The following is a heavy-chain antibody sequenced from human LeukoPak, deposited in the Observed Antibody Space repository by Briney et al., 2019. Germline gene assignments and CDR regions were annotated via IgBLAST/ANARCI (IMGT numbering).Heavy chain of an antibody. J-gene: IGHJ5*02. CDR3: AKDTQSYGSGSYYNWFDP. CDR1: GFTFSSYA. CDR2: IRYDGTNK. V-gene: IGHV3-30*02. Sequence: GGSLRLSCAASGFTFSSYAMHWVRQPPGKGLDWVAFIRYDGTNKYYADSVRGRFTISRDNSKNTLYLQMNSLRAEDTAVYYCAKDTQSYGSGSYYNWFDPWGQGTLVTVSS. D-gene: IGHD3-10*01.